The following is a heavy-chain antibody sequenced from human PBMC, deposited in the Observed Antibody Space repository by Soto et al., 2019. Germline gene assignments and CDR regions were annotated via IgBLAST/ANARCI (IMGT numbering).Heavy chain of an antibody. CDR2: IKSKTDGGTT. D-gene: IGHD6-13*01. Sequence: GGSLRLSCAASGLTFRNAWMSWVRQAPGKGLEWVGRIKSKTDGGTTDYAAPVKGRFTISRDDSKNTLYLQMNSLKTEDTAVYYCTTDPRWYSSSHLGDYWGQGTLVTVSS. CDR3: TTDPRWYSSSHLGDY. CDR1: GLTFRNAW. V-gene: IGHV3-15*01. J-gene: IGHJ4*02.